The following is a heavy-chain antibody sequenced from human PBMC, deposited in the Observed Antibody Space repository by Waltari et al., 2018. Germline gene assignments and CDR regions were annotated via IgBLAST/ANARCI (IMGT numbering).Heavy chain of an antibody. CDR1: GGSFSGYY. Sequence: QVQLQQWGAGLLKPSETLSLTCAVYGGSFSGYYWSWIRQPPGKGLEWIGEINHSGSTNYNPSLKSRGTISVDTSKNQFSLKLSAVTAADTAVYYCARGRDSSGYGAFDIWGQGTMVTVSS. D-gene: IGHD3-22*01. CDR3: ARGRDSSGYGAFDI. CDR2: INHSGST. V-gene: IGHV4-34*01. J-gene: IGHJ3*02.